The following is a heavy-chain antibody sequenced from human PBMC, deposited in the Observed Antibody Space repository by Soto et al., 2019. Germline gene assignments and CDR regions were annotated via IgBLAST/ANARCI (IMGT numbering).Heavy chain of an antibody. CDR2: INPFDGSR. J-gene: IGHJ4*01. D-gene: IGHD3-10*01. CDR1: GYIFTSYY. CDR3: SRVDPGETSPFDH. Sequence: ASVKVSCKASGYIFTSYYIHWVRQAPGQGLEWKGWINPFDGSRMFAQSFQGRVTMTRDTSTSTVYMEVSSLRSEDTAVYYCSRVDPGETSPFDHWG. V-gene: IGHV1-46*03.